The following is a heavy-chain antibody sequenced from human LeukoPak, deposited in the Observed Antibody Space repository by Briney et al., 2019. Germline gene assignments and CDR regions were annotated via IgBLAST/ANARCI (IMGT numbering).Heavy chain of an antibody. V-gene: IGHV4-34*01. CDR1: GGSFSSYY. CDR3: ARCRYYYDSSGYYREYYFDY. J-gene: IGHJ4*02. CDR2: INHSGST. D-gene: IGHD3-22*01. Sequence: SETLSLTCAVYGGSFSSYYWSWIRQPPGKGLEWIGAINHSGSTNYNPSLKSRVTISVDTSKNQFSLKLSSVTAADTAVYYCARCRYYYDSSGYYREYYFDYWGQGTLVTVSS.